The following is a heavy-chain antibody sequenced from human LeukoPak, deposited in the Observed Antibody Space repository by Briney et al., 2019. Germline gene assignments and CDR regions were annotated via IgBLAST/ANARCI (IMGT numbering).Heavy chain of an antibody. J-gene: IGHJ5*02. CDR2: IYHSGST. V-gene: IGHV4-30-2*01. CDR3: AGDSSSWGKNNWFDP. D-gene: IGHD6-13*01. Sequence: NPSQTLSLTCTVSGGSISSGGYYWSWIRQPPGKGLEWIGYIYHSGSTYYNPSLKSRVTISVDKSKNQFSLKLSSVTAADTAVYYCAGDSSSWGKNNWFDPWGQGTLVTVSS. CDR1: GGSISSGGYY.